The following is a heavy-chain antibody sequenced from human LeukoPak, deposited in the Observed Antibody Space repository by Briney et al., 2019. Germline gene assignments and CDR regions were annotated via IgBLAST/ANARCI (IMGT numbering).Heavy chain of an antibody. D-gene: IGHD2-2*01. V-gene: IGHV3-73*01. CDR2: IRSKANSYAT. CDR3: TLLEGYCSSTSCYGTRYYYMDV. Sequence: GGSLRLSCAASGFTFSGSAMHWVRQASGKGLEWVGRIRSKANSYATAYAASVKGRFTISRDDSKNTAYLQMNSLKTEDTAVYYCTLLEGYCSSTSCYGTRYYYMDVWGKGTTVTISS. CDR1: GFTFSGSA. J-gene: IGHJ6*03.